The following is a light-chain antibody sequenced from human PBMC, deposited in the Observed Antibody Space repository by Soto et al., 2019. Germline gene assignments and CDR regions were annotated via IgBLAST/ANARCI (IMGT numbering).Light chain of an antibody. CDR2: GAS. J-gene: IGKJ1*01. V-gene: IGKV3-20*01. Sequence: EIVLTQSPGTLSLSPGERATLSCRASQRVSSGYLGWYQQRPGQAPRLLLYGASNRAAGIPDRFSGRGSETDFTLTISRLEPEDFAVYYRQQYASSPPWTFGQGTKVEIK. CDR3: QQYASSPPWT. CDR1: QRVSSGY.